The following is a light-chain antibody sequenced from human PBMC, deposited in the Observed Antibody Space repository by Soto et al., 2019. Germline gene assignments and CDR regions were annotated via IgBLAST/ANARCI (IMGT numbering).Light chain of an antibody. CDR1: RSVTSF. Sequence: DIVLTQSPATLSLSPGERATLSCRASRSVTSFLAWYQQKPGQAPRLLIYDASNRATGIPVRFSGSGSGTDFTLTISSLEPEDFAVYYCQQRSNWPITFGQGTRLEIK. CDR3: QQRSNWPIT. CDR2: DAS. J-gene: IGKJ5*01. V-gene: IGKV3-11*01.